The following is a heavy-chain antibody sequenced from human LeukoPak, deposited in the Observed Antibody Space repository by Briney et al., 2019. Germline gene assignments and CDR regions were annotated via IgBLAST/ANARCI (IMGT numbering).Heavy chain of an antibody. Sequence: GGSLRLSCAASGFTFSDYYMSWIRQAPGMGLEWVSYISSSDNTIYYADSVKGRFAISRDNANNSLYLQMNSLRAEDTAVYYCARAGYSYGYSFDSWGKGTTVTVSS. CDR3: ARAGYSYGYSFDS. CDR2: ISSSDNTI. CDR1: GFTFSDYY. D-gene: IGHD5-18*01. V-gene: IGHV3-11*01. J-gene: IGHJ6*04.